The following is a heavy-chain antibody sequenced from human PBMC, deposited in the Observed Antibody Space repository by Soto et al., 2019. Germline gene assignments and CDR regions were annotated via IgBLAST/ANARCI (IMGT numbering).Heavy chain of an antibody. D-gene: IGHD2-2*01. CDR2: ISHDGINK. J-gene: IGHJ4*02. CDR3: GRWTSPSCHLGSDY. Sequence: QVLLVDSGGGVVQPGRSLRLSCAASGFTFSSYAMNWVRQAPGKGLEWVALISHDGINKYYADSVRGRFTISRDSSTNTLSLQMNRLRAADTAVYYCGRWTSPSCHLGSDYWGQGTLVTVSS. CDR1: GFTFSSYA. V-gene: IGHV3-30-3*01.